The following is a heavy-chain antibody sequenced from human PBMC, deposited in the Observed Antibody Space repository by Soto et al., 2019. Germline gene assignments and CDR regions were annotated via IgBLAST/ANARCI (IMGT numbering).Heavy chain of an antibody. V-gene: IGHV1-18*01. Sequence: QVQLVQSGAEVKKPGASVKVSCKASGYTFTSYGISWVRQAPGQGLEWMGWISAYNGNTNYAQKLQGRVTMTTDTSTSTAYMELRSLRSDDTAVYYCARISPYDILTTEDSYYYGMDVWGQGTTVTVSS. J-gene: IGHJ6*02. CDR2: ISAYNGNT. D-gene: IGHD3-9*01. CDR3: ARISPYDILTTEDSYYYGMDV. CDR1: GYTFTSYG.